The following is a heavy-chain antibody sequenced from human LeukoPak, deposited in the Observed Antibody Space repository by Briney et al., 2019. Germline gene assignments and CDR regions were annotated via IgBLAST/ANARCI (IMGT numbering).Heavy chain of an antibody. V-gene: IGHV3-33*05. J-gene: IGHJ6*03. D-gene: IGHD5-18*01. CDR2: ISYDGSDK. Sequence: PARSLRLSCAASGFSINNYGMHWVRQAPAKGLEWVAAISYDGSDKYYADSVRGRFTISRDSSKNTLYLQMNSLRADDTAVYYCARAEGLDTAMASCYMDVWGKGTTVTVSS. CDR3: ARAEGLDTAMASCYMDV. CDR1: GFSINNYG.